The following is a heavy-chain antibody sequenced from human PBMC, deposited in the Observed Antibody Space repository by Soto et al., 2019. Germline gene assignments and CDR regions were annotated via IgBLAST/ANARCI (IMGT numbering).Heavy chain of an antibody. CDR1: GFSFTASGVG. V-gene: IGHV2-5*01. D-gene: IGHD3-10*02. Sequence: QITLRESGPTLVKPTQTLTVTCSFSGFSFTASGVGVGWFRQPPGQALQWLALIYWNGNERYSPSLNKRLTVTKDTSKKLVVLTMTNVDPVDTATYFCAHGLWGYYYVMDVWGPGANVTVSS. CDR2: IYWNGNE. J-gene: IGHJ6*02. CDR3: AHGLWGYYYVMDV.